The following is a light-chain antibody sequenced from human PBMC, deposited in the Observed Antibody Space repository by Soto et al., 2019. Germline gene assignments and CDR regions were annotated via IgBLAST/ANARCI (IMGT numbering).Light chain of an antibody. CDR1: SSDVGGYNY. J-gene: IGLJ3*02. CDR3: RSYAVSNNLGV. Sequence: QSVLTQPPSASGSPGQSVTLSCTGTSSDVGGYNYVSWYQQHPGKAPKLMIYEVSKRPSGVPDRFSGSKSGNTASLTVSGSQAEDEADYYSRSYAVSNNLGVFGGGTKLTVL. V-gene: IGLV2-8*01. CDR2: EVS.